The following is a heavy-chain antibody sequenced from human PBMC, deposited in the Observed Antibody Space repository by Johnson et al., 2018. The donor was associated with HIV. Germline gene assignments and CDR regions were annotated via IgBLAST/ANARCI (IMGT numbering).Heavy chain of an antibody. CDR1: GFTVSSNY. J-gene: IGHJ3*02. CDR3: ARGKYGSGSYSLRAFDI. D-gene: IGHD1-26*01. Sequence: VQLVESGGGLIQPGGSLRLSCAASGFTVSSNYMSWVRQAPGKGLEWVSVIYGGGSGGSTYYVDSVKGRFTISRDNSKNTLYLQMNSLRVEDTAVYYCARGKYGSGSYSLRAFDIWGQGTMVTVSS. CDR2: IYGGGSGGST. V-gene: IGHV3-66*03.